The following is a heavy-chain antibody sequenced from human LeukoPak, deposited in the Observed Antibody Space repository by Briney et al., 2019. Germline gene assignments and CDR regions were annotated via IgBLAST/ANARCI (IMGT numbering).Heavy chain of an antibody. V-gene: IGHV3-9*01. D-gene: IGHD3-10*01. Sequence: GGSLRLSCAASGFTFDDYAMHWVRQAPGKGLEWVSGISWNSGSIGYADSVKGRFTISRDNAKNSLYLQTNSLRAEDTALYYCAKDSGGYYGSGSYSTDWGQGTLVTVSS. CDR2: ISWNSGSI. CDR1: GFTFDDYA. J-gene: IGHJ4*02. CDR3: AKDSGGYYGSGSYSTD.